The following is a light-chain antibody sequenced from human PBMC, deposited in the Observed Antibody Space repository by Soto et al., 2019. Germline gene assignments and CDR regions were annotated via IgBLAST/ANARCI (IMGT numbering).Light chain of an antibody. V-gene: IGKV3-11*01. J-gene: IGKJ4*01. CDR2: DAS. Sequence: EIVMTQSPATLSVSLSPGERATLSCRASQSVSIYLAWYQQKPGQAPRLLIYDASNSASDIPARFSGSGSETEFTLTISSLAHEDFGIYYCQQRSNWPLTFRGGTKVDIK. CDR3: QQRSNWPLT. CDR1: QSVSIY.